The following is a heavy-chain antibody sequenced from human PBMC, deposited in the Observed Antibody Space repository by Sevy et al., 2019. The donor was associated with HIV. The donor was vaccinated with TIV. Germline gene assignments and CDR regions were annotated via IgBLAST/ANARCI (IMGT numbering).Heavy chain of an antibody. J-gene: IGHJ3*02. D-gene: IGHD6-6*01. Sequence: GGSLRLSCAASGFTFSTYWMNWVRQAPGKGLEWVANIKQDGSGKNYVDSVKGRFTISRDNARNSLFLELNSLNVEDTAVYYCAADLFSSSSADVFDIWGQGTMVTVSS. CDR1: GFTFSTYW. CDR2: IKQDGSGK. CDR3: AADLFSSSSADVFDI. V-gene: IGHV3-7*01.